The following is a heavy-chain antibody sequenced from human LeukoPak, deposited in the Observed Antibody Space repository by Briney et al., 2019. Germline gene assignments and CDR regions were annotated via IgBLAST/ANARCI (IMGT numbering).Heavy chain of an antibody. Sequence: SVKVSCKASGGTFSSYAISWVRQAPGQGLEWMGGIIPIFGTANYAQKFQVRVTITTDESTSTAYMELSSLRSEDTAVYYCARCGYSSSRYSRAYYYYMDVWGKGTTVTVSS. D-gene: IGHD6-13*01. J-gene: IGHJ6*03. CDR1: GGTFSSYA. CDR2: IIPIFGTA. V-gene: IGHV1-69*05. CDR3: ARCGYSSSRYSRAYYYYMDV.